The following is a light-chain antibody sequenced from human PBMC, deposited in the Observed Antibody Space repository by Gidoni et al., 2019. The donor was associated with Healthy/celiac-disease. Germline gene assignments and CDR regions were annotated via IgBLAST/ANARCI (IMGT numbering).Light chain of an antibody. CDR2: AAS. CDR3: QKYNSAPRT. Sequence: DIQMTQSPSSLSASVGDRVTITCRASQGIRHYLAWYQQKPGKVPKLLIYAASTLQSGVPSRFSGSGSGTDFTLTISSLQPEDVATYYCQKYNSAPRTFGGGTKVEIK. CDR1: QGIRHY. V-gene: IGKV1-27*01. J-gene: IGKJ4*01.